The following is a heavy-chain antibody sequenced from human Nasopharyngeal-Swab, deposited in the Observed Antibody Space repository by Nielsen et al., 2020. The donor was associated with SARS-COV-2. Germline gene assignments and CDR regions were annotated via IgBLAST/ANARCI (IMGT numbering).Heavy chain of an antibody. V-gene: IGHV3-13*01. CDR2: IGTAGDT. CDR1: GFTFSSYD. D-gene: IGHD6-13*01. Sequence: GESLKISCAASGFTFSSYDMHWVRQATGKGLEWVSAIGTAGDTYYPGSVKGRFTISRDNSKNTLYLQMNSLRAEDTAVYYCARAGSSWLGFYFDYWGQGTLVTVSS. J-gene: IGHJ4*02. CDR3: ARAGSSWLGFYFDY.